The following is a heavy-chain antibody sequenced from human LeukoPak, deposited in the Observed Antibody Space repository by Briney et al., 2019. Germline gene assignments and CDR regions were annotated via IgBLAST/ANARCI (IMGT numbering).Heavy chain of an antibody. Sequence: ASVTVSCKASGYTFTSYDINWVRQAPGQGLEWMGWISTYNGNTNYAQKFQGRVTMTTDTSTSTVYMGLRSLRSDDTAVYYCARCDSRVHDAFDIWGQGTTVTVYS. V-gene: IGHV1-18*01. CDR3: ARCDSRVHDAFDI. D-gene: IGHD3-22*01. CDR1: GYTFTSYD. J-gene: IGHJ3*02. CDR2: ISTYNGNT.